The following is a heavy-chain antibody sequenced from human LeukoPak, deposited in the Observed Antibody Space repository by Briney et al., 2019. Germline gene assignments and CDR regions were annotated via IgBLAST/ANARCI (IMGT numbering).Heavy chain of an antibody. CDR2: VYYTGST. D-gene: IGHD3-10*01. Sequence: SETVSLTCTVSGGSISSYHWSWVRQPPGKGLEWIGYVYYTGSTKYSPSLKSRLTISLDTSMNQFSLKLSSVTAADTAVYYCASLDAGKFDYWGQGTLVTVSS. CDR3: ASLDAGKFDY. CDR1: GGSISSYH. J-gene: IGHJ4*02. V-gene: IGHV4-59*01.